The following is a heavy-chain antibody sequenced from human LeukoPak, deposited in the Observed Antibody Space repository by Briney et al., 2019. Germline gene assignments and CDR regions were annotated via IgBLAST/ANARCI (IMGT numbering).Heavy chain of an antibody. V-gene: IGHV4-4*09. CDR2: IYSSGST. CDR1: GGSISGSY. CDR3: VRRGGRFDT. J-gene: IGHJ5*02. Sequence: SETLSLTCPVSGGSISGSYWSWIRQPPGKGLEWIGYIYSSGSTNYNPSLKSRVTIGVDTSRNQFSLKRSSVTAADTAVYYCVRRGGRFDTWGQGTLVTVSS.